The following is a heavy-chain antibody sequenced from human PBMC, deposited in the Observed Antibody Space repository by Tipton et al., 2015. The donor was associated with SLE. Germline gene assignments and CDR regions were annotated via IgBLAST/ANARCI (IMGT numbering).Heavy chain of an antibody. D-gene: IGHD3-9*01. V-gene: IGHV1-18*01. CDR2: INTYNGNT. CDR3: ARADVRYFDWLSAADV. Sequence: QSGAEVKKPGASMKVSCKASGYTFPTFGITWVRQAPGQGLEWMGWINTYNGNTNYAQKLQDRVTMTTDTSTSTAYMELRSLSSDDTAVYYCARADVRYFDWLSAADVWRQGTTVTVSS. J-gene: IGHJ6*02. CDR1: GYTFPTFG.